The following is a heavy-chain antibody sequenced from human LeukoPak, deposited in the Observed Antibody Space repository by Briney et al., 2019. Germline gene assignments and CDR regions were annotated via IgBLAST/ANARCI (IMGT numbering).Heavy chain of an antibody. Sequence: ASVKVSCKASGYTFTGYYMHWVRQAPGQGLEWMGWIIPNSGGTSYAQKFQGRVTMTRDTSITTAYMELSRLISDDTAVYYCARDPTSSSWYFDYWGQGTLVTVSS. D-gene: IGHD6-13*01. CDR1: GYTFTGYY. CDR2: IIPNSGGT. J-gene: IGHJ4*02. V-gene: IGHV1-2*02. CDR3: ARDPTSSSWYFDY.